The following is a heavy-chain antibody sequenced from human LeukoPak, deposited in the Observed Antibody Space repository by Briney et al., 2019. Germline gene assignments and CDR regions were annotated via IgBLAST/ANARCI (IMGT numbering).Heavy chain of an antibody. CDR1: GFSFSSYR. CDR3: AKGPRTVRFGDRHKGMFDY. D-gene: IGHD3-10*01. Sequence: GGSLRLSCAASGFSFSSYRMNWVRQAPGKGLEWVSVISGSGGSTYYADSVKGRFTISRDNSKNTLYLQMNSLRVEDTAVYYCAKGPRTVRFGDRHKGMFDYWGQGTLVTVSS. V-gene: IGHV3-23*01. J-gene: IGHJ4*02. CDR2: ISGSGGST.